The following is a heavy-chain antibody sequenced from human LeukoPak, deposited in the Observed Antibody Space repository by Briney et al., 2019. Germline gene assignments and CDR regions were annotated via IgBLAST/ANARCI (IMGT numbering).Heavy chain of an antibody. CDR2: ISPYNGNT. D-gene: IGHD6-6*01. Sequence: ASVKVSCKASGYTFTTYGISWVRQAPGQGLEWMGWISPYNGNTHYAQRLQGRVTMTTDISTSTAYMELRSLRSDDTAVYYCARDEGTGLYSSSWYWGQGTLVTVSS. CDR3: ARDEGTGLYSSSWY. V-gene: IGHV1-18*01. J-gene: IGHJ4*02. CDR1: GYTFTTYG.